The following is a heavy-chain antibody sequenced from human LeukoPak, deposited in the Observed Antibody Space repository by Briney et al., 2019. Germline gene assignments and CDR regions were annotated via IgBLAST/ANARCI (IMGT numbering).Heavy chain of an antibody. Sequence: EASVKVSCKASGYTFTSYGISWVRQAPGQGLEWMGWISAYNGNTNYAQKLQGRVTMTTDKSTSTAYMELSSLRSEDTAVYYCARQGPTYYDSSGYYYAEDYYMDVWGKGTTVTVSS. J-gene: IGHJ6*03. CDR2: ISAYNGNT. V-gene: IGHV1-18*01. CDR3: ARQGPTYYDSSGYYYAEDYYMDV. D-gene: IGHD3-22*01. CDR1: GYTFTSYG.